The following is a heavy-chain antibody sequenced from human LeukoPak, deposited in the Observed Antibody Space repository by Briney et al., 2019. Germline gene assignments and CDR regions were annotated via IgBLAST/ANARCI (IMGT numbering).Heavy chain of an antibody. CDR2: INPNSGDT. CDR1: GYTFTGYF. D-gene: IGHD7-27*01. J-gene: IGHJ4*02. V-gene: IGHV1-2*06. CDR3: ARDLSSTPNXELXY. Sequence: ASVKVSCKASGYTFTGYFMHWVRQAPGQGLEWMGRINPNSGDTNYAQNFQGRVTMTRDTSISTAYMELSRLGSDDTAVYYCARDLSSTPNXELXYWGQGTLVTV.